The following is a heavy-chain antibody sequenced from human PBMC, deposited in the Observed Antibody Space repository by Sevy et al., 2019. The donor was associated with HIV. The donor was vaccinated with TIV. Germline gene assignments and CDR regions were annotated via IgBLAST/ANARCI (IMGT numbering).Heavy chain of an antibody. CDR2: IRYDGSTK. J-gene: IGHJ4*02. CDR3: ATGDPFDY. D-gene: IGHD1-1*01. Sequence: GGSLRLSCAASGFTFSIYGMHWVRQAPGKGLEWVACIRYDGSTKYYADSVKGRFTISRDNSKNTLYLQMNSLRAEDTAVYYCATGDPFDYWGQGTLVTVSS. CDR1: GFTFSIYG. V-gene: IGHV3-30*02.